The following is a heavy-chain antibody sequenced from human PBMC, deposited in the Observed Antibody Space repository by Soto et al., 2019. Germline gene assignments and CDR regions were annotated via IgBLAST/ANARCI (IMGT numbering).Heavy chain of an antibody. CDR3: ARDSYGSGYGMDA. Sequence: QITLKEFGPLVVKPTQTLTLTCTFSGFSLTRGVAVGWIRQPPGKALEWLGIIYWDDDKRYSPSLKSRLTIAKHSFIDQVVLTMTNLGPADTATYYCARDSYGSGYGMDAWGQGTTVTVSS. J-gene: IGHJ6*02. D-gene: IGHD3-10*01. CDR2: IYWDDDK. CDR1: GFSLTRGVA. V-gene: IGHV2-5*02.